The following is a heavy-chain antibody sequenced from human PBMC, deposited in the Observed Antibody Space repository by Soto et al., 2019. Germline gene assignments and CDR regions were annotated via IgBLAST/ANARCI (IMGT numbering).Heavy chain of an antibody. D-gene: IGHD3-3*01. CDR1: GFTFSSYA. Sequence: QVQLVESGGGVVQPGRSLRLSCAASGFTFSSYAMHWVRQAPGKGLEWVAVISYDGSNKYYADSVKGRFTISRDNSKNTLYLQRNSLRADDTAVYYCARDPYYDFWSGAEQYYYYYGMDVWGQGTTVTVSS. CDR2: ISYDGSNK. J-gene: IGHJ6*02. CDR3: ARDPYYDFWSGAEQYYYYYGMDV. V-gene: IGHV3-30-3*01.